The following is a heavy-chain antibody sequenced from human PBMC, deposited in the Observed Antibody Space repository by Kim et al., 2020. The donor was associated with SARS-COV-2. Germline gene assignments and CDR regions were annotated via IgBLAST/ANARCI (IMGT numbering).Heavy chain of an antibody. J-gene: IGHJ4*01. CDR3: ARDYDILPGSPSYYFDY. CDR1: GFTFSSYG. D-gene: IGHD3-9*01. V-gene: IGHV3-33*01. CDR2: IWYDGSNK. Sequence: GGSLRLSCAASGFTFSSYGMHWVRQAPGKGLEWVAVIWYDGSNKYYADSVKGRFTISRDNSKNTLYLQMNSLRDEDTAVYYCARDYDILPGSPSYYFDYWGEGPLVTVSS.